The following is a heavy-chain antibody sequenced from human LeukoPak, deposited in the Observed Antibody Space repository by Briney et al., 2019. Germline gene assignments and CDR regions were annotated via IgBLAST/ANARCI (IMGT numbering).Heavy chain of an antibody. CDR2: IYYTGSA. Sequence: PSETLSLTCTVSGGSIISGDSFWSWFRQPPGKCLEYFGYIYYTGSAYYNPSLKSRVTISVDTSKNQFSLSLRSVTAADTAVYYCARDKDWNDGGIDDWGQGILVTVSS. CDR1: GGSIISGDSF. CDR3: ARDKDWNDGGIDD. V-gene: IGHV4-30-4*01. D-gene: IGHD1-1*01. J-gene: IGHJ4*02.